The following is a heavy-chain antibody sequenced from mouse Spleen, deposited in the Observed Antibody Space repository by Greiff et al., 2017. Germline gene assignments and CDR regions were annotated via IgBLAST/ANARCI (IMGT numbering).Heavy chain of an antibody. CDR1: GYSITSDYA. CDR3: APTGTGYFDV. D-gene: IGHD4-1*02. CDR2: ISYSGST. Sequence: VQLQQSRPGLVKPSQSLSLTCTVTGYSITSDYAWNWIRQFPGNKLEWMGYISYSGSTSYNPSLKSRISITRDTSKNQFFLQLNSVTTEDTATYYCAPTGTGYFDVWGARTTVTVSS. V-gene: IGHV3-2*02. J-gene: IGHJ1*01.